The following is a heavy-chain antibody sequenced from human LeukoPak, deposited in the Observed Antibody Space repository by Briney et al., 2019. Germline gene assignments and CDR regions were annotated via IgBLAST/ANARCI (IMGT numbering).Heavy chain of an antibody. Sequence: GGSLRLSCAASGFTFSTFAMIWVRQSPGKGLEWVSSIFPSGGEIHYADSVRGRFTISRDNSKSTLSLQMNSLRAEDTAIYYCATYRQVLLPFESWGQGTLVTVSS. CDR3: ATYRQVLLPFES. J-gene: IGHJ4*02. D-gene: IGHD2-8*02. V-gene: IGHV3-23*01. CDR2: IFPSGGEI. CDR1: GFTFSTFA.